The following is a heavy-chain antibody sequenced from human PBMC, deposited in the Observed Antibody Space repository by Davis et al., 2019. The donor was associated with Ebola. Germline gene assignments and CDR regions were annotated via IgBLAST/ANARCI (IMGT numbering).Heavy chain of an antibody. Sequence: TVSCKGSGYTFTIYWIGWVRQMPGKGLEWLGLIYPGDSDTRYSPSFQGQVTISADKSISTAYLQWSSLKASDTAMYYCARHAVGGDCSGGSCSNPDYWGQGTLVTVSS. D-gene: IGHD2-15*01. J-gene: IGHJ4*02. V-gene: IGHV5-51*01. CDR2: IYPGDSDT. CDR3: ARHAVGGDCSGGSCSNPDY. CDR1: GYTFTIYW.